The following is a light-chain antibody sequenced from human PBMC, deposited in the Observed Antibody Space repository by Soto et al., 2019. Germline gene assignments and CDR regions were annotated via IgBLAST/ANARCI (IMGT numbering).Light chain of an antibody. CDR2: EAS. CDR3: QQYDILPIT. V-gene: IGKV1-33*01. Sequence: DIQMTQSPSSLSASVGDRVTITCQASQAINDYLTWYQQKPGKAPKLLIYEASNLETGVPSRFSGSGSGTHFTFTISSLQHEDIATYYCQQYDILPITFGQGTRLEIK. J-gene: IGKJ5*01. CDR1: QAINDY.